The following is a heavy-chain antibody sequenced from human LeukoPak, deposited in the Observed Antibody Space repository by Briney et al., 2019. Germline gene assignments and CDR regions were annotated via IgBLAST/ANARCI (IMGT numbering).Heavy chain of an antibody. V-gene: IGHV1-2*02. J-gene: IGHJ1*01. CDR3: AREGSTVNFQH. CDR1: AYIFTGYY. CDR2: INPNSGGT. Sequence: GASVKVSCKASAYIFTGYYIHWVRQAPGQGLEWMGWINPNSGGTNYAQKFQGRVTMTRDTSISTAYMELSRLTSDDTAVYYCAREGSTVNFQHWGQGTLVTVSS. D-gene: IGHD1-26*01.